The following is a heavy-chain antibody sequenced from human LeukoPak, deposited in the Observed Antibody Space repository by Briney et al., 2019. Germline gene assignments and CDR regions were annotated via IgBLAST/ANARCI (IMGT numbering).Heavy chain of an antibody. D-gene: IGHD3-22*01. CDR1: GFIFSNYP. Sequence: GGSLRLSCAASGFIFSNYPMHWVRQAPGKGLEWVAVISADGNNEHYADSAKGRFTLSRDNAKSTAYLQMNSLRSEDTAMYYCARNDPDSSEDWGQGTLVTVSS. CDR3: ARNDPDSSED. J-gene: IGHJ4*02. V-gene: IGHV3-30-3*01. CDR2: ISADGNNE.